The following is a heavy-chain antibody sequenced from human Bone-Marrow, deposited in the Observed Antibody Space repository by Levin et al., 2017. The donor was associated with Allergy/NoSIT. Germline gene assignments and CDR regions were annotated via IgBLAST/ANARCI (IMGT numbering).Heavy chain of an antibody. CDR3: VRGVRGYFDY. Sequence: SCAVSGFRFSFFGMHWVRQAPGKGLEWVAVIWYDGNNRYYADSVKGRFTISRDNSDNTLYLQMNSLRVEDTAVYYEVRGVRGYFDYWGQGTLVTVSP. CDR1: GFRFSFFG. V-gene: IGHV3-33*03. CDR2: IWYDGNNR. J-gene: IGHJ4*02. D-gene: IGHD3-10*01.